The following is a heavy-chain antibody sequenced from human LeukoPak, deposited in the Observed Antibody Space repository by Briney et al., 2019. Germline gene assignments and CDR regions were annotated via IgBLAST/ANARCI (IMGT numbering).Heavy chain of an antibody. D-gene: IGHD1-1*01. V-gene: IGHV4-31*03. CDR3: ARATTTPYAHLSDY. CDR2: IYYSGST. Sequence: SETLSLTCTVSGGSISSGGYYWSWIRQHPGKGLEWIGYIYYSGSTYYNPSLKSRVTISVDTSKNQFSLKLSSVTAADTAVYYCARATTTPYAHLSDYWGQGTLVTVSS. CDR1: GGSISSGGYY. J-gene: IGHJ4*02.